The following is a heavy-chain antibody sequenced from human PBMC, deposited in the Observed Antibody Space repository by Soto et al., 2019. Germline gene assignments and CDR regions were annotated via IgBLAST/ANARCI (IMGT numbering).Heavy chain of an antibody. V-gene: IGHV1-8*01. CDR3: ARERTGTTSNWFDP. CDR1: GYTFTSYD. D-gene: IGHD1-7*01. Sequence: QVQLVQSGAEVKKPGASVKVSCKASGYTFTSYDINWVRQATGHGLEWMGWMNPNSGNTVYEQKFQGRVTMTRDTSISTAYMELSSLRSEDTAVYYCARERTGTTSNWFDPWGQGTLVTVSS. J-gene: IGHJ5*02. CDR2: MNPNSGNT.